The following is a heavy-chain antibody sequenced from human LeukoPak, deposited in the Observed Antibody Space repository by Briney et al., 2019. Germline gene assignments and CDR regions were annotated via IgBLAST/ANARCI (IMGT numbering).Heavy chain of an antibody. Sequence: GGSLRLSCAASGFTVSSNYMCWVRQAPGKGLEWVSIIYSGGSTYYADSVKGRFTISRDNSKNTLYLQMNSLRAEDTAVYYCARVKVAEAFDIWGQGTLVTVSS. J-gene: IGHJ3*02. CDR1: GFTVSSNY. V-gene: IGHV3-66*01. CDR3: ARVKVAEAFDI. CDR2: IYSGGST.